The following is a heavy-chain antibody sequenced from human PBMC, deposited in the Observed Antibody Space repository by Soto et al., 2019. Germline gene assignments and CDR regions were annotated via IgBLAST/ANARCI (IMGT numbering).Heavy chain of an antibody. CDR2: INAANGDT. J-gene: IGHJ5*02. CDR1: GYPFTSYG. D-gene: IGHD6-13*01. CDR3: VRRHVSATGIDWFDP. V-gene: IGHV1-3*01. Sequence: ASVKVSCKASGYPFTSYGIHWGRQAPGQRPEWMGWINAANGDTKYSPKFQGRVAITRDTSARTAYMELSSLSSEDTAVYYCVRRHVSATGIDWFDPWGQGTLVTVSS.